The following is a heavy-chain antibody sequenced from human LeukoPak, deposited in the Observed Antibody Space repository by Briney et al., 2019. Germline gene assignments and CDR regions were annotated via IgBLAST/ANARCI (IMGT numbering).Heavy chain of an antibody. CDR3: AREDTAMALKDGFDF. CDR2: ISSSGSIK. V-gene: IGHV3-48*04. J-gene: IGHJ4*02. D-gene: IGHD5-18*01. Sequence: HSGGSLRLSCAASGFTFSDYSMNWVRQAPGKGLEWVSYISSSGSIKYYADSVKGRFTISRDNAKNSLYLQMNSLRAEDTAVYYCAREDTAMALKDGFDFWGQGTLVTVSS. CDR1: GFTFSDYS.